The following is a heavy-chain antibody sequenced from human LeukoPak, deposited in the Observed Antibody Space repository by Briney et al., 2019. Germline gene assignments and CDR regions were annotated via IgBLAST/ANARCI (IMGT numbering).Heavy chain of an antibody. J-gene: IGHJ4*02. Sequence: GGSLRLSCAASGFTFSSYSMNWVRQAPGKGLEWVSYINSSSSTIYYADSVKGRFTISRDNAKNSLYLQMNSLRDEDTAVYYCARDRARYSSGWWDYWGQGTLVTVSS. D-gene: IGHD6-19*01. CDR1: GFTFSSYS. V-gene: IGHV3-48*02. CDR2: INSSSSTI. CDR3: ARDRARYSSGWWDY.